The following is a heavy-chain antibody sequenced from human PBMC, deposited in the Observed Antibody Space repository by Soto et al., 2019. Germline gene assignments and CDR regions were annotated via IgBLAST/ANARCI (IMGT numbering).Heavy chain of an antibody. CDR1: GGSISSSNW. V-gene: IGHV4-4*02. CDR3: ARGLRFLEWLPNWFDP. J-gene: IGHJ5*02. D-gene: IGHD3-3*01. Sequence: PSETLSLTCAVSGGSISSSNWWSWVRQPPGKGLEWIGEIHHSGSTNYNPSLKSRVTISVDKSKNQFSLKLSSVTAADTAVYYCARGLRFLEWLPNWFDPWGQGTLVTVSS. CDR2: IHHSGST.